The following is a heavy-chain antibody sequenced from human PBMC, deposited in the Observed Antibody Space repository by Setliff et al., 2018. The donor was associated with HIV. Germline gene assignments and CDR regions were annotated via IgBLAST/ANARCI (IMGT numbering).Heavy chain of an antibody. CDR1: GGSISGYH. Sequence: PSETLSLTCTVSGGSISGYHWNWLRQTPGKGLEWIGHIYSTGTTNYNSSLKSRLTMSIDTSKNQFSLGLRSLTAADTAVYYCARGRDGYSLGNFDFWGQGTLVTVSS. CDR2: IYSTGTT. CDR3: ARGRDGYSLGNFDF. V-gene: IGHV4-59*12. J-gene: IGHJ4*02. D-gene: IGHD2-21*02.